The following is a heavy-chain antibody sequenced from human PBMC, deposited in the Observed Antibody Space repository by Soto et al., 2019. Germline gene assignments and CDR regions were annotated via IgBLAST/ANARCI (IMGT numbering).Heavy chain of an antibody. CDR1: GFTFRSYE. J-gene: IGHJ6*02. D-gene: IGHD6-19*01. Sequence: PGGSLRLSCAASGFTFRSYEMNWVRQAPGKGLEWVSYISSSGSTIYYAGSVKGRFTISRDNAKNSLYLQMNSLRAEDTAVYYCARDQRNQWLAPGGMDVWGQGTTVTVSS. V-gene: IGHV3-48*03. CDR3: ARDQRNQWLAPGGMDV. CDR2: ISSSGSTI.